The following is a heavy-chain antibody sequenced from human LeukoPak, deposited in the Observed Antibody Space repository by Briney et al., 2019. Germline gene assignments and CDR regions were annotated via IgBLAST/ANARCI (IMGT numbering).Heavy chain of an antibody. V-gene: IGHV3-23*01. D-gene: IGHD3-22*01. CDR3: AKDTDSDYYDSSGYNY. CDR1: GFTFSSYA. CDR2: ISGSGGST. J-gene: IGHJ4*02. Sequence: GGSLRLSCAASGFTFSSYAMSWVRQAPGKGLEWVTAISGSGGSTYYADSVKGRFTISRDNSKNTLYLQMNSLRAEDTAVYYCAKDTDSDYYDSSGYNYWGQGTLVTVSS.